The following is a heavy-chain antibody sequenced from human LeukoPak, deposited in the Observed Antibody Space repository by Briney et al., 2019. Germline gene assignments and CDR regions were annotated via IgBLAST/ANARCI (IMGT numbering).Heavy chain of an antibody. D-gene: IGHD5-12*01. V-gene: IGHV4-30-2*01. CDR1: GFTFSDNA. Sequence: LRLSCAASGFTFSDNAMTWFRQPPGKGLEWIGYIYHSGSTYYNPSLKSRVTISVDRSKNQFSLKLSSVTAADTAVYYCARDYGSGYDSLFHFDYWGQGTLVTVSS. CDR2: IYHSGST. CDR3: ARDYGSGYDSLFHFDY. J-gene: IGHJ4*02.